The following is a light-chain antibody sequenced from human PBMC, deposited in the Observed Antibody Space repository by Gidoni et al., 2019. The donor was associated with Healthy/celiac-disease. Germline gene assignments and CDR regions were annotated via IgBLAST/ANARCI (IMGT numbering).Light chain of an antibody. V-gene: IGKV3-11*01. CDR3: QQRSNWPWT. Sequence: EIVLTQSPATLSLSPGERATLSCRASQSVSSYLAWYQQKPGQAPRLLIYAASNRATGIPARFSGSGSGKDFTLTISSLEPEDFAVYYCQQRSNWPWTFGQGTKVEIK. J-gene: IGKJ1*01. CDR1: QSVSSY. CDR2: AAS.